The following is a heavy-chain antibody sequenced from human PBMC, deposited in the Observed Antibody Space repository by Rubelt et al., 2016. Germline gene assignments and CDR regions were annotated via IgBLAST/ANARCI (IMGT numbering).Heavy chain of an antibody. CDR1: GGSFSGYY. CDR3: ARAPSPVGATIYFDY. Sequence: QVQLQQWGAGLLKPSETLSLTCAVYGGSFSGYYWSWIRQPPGKGLEWIGEINHSGSTNYNPSFKSRVTISVDTSKNQFSLKLSSGTAADTAVYYCARAPSPVGATIYFDYWGQGTLVTVSS. J-gene: IGHJ4*02. D-gene: IGHD1-26*01. CDR2: INHSGST. V-gene: IGHV4-34*01.